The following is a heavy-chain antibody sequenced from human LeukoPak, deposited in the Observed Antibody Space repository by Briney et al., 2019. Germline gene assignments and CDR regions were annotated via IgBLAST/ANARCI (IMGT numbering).Heavy chain of an antibody. J-gene: IGHJ4*02. D-gene: IGHD2-2*01. V-gene: IGHV3-74*01. CDR2: INSDGSWT. Sequence: GXSLRLSCAASGNYWMHWVRQAPGKGLVWVSRINSDGSWTSYADSVKGRFTISKDNAKNTVYLQMNNLRAEDTAVYYCVSFYETYWGRGTLVTVSS. CDR3: VSFYETY. CDR1: GNYW.